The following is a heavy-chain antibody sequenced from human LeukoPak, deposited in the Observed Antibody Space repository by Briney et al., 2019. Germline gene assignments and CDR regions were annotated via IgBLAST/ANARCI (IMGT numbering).Heavy chain of an antibody. Sequence: GESLKISCKGSGYSFTSYWISWVRQMPGKGLEWMGRIDPSDSYYSPSFQGHVTISADKSISTAYLQWSSLKASGTAMYYCARQRFDYGYGMDVWRQGTTVTVSS. J-gene: IGHJ6*02. D-gene: IGHD3-16*01. V-gene: IGHV5-10-1*01. CDR2: IDPSDSY. CDR3: ARQRFDYGYGMDV. CDR1: GYSFTSYW.